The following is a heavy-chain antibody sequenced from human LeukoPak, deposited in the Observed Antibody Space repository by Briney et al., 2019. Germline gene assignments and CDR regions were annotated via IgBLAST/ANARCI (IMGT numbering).Heavy chain of an antibody. J-gene: IGHJ5*02. CDR1: GYTFTSYY. CDR2: INPSGGST. CDR3: ATDNSGLSP. D-gene: IGHD5-12*01. Sequence: VASVKVSCKASGYTFTSYYMHWVRQAPGQGLEWMGIINPSGGSTSYAQKFQGRVTMTEDTSTDTAYMELSSLRSEDTAVYYCATDNSGLSPWGQGTLVTVSS. V-gene: IGHV1-46*01.